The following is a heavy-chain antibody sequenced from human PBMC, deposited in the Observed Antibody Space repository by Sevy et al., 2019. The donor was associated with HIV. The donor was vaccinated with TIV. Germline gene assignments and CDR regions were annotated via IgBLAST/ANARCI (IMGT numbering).Heavy chain of an antibody. J-gene: IGHJ3*02. CDR1: GYSFTSYW. D-gene: IGHD3-22*01. CDR2: IYPGDSDT. Sequence: GESLKISCKGSGYSFTSYWIGWVRQMPGKGLEWMGIIYPGDSDTRYSPSFQGQVTISADKSISTAYLQWSSLKASDTAMYYCARTYYYDSSGYGVIGAFDIWGQGTMVTVSS. V-gene: IGHV5-51*01. CDR3: ARTYYYDSSGYGVIGAFDI.